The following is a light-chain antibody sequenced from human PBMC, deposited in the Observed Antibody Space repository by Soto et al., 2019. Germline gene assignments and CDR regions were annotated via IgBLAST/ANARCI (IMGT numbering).Light chain of an antibody. J-gene: IGKJ2*01. CDR2: DAS. CDR3: QQRSNWIT. V-gene: IGKV3-11*01. Sequence: EIVLTQSPATLSLSPGERATLSCRASQSVSSYLAWYQQKPGQAPRLLIYDASNRATGIPARFSGSGSGTDCTLTISSLEPEDFAVYYFQQRSNWITFGQGTKLEIK. CDR1: QSVSSY.